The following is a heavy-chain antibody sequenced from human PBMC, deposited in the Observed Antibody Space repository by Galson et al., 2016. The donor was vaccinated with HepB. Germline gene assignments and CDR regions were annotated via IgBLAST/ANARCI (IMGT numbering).Heavy chain of an antibody. CDR1: GFTFSRHS. CDR3: TRGGGDGSPALGY. Sequence: SLRLSCAASGFTFSRHSMHWVRQAPGKGLVWVSHMNSDGSSSKYADPVKGRFTISRDNVKNTLYLQMNILRAEDTAVYYCTRGGGDGSPALGYWGQGTLVTVSS. CDR2: MNSDGSSS. V-gene: IGHV3-74*03. D-gene: IGHD5-24*01. J-gene: IGHJ4*02.